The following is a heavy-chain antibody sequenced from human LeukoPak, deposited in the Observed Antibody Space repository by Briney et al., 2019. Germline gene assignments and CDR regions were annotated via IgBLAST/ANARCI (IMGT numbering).Heavy chain of an antibody. CDR3: ARVGGYCSSTSCYPYYYYYMDV. V-gene: IGHV5-51*01. D-gene: IGHD2-2*03. J-gene: IGHJ6*03. CDR1: GYSFTSYW. Sequence: GESLKISFKGSGYSFTSYWIGWVRQMPGKGLGWVGIIFSGGSDTRYSPSFQGQVTISADKSISTAYLQWSSLKASDTAMYYCARVGGYCSSTSCYPYYYYYMDVWGKGTTVTVSS. CDR2: IFSGGSDT.